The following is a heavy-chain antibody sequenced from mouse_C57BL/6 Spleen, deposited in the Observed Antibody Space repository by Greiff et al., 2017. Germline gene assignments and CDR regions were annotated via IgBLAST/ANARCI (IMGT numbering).Heavy chain of an antibody. CDR3: TPYDDDGWFAY. CDR1: GFTFRDAW. D-gene: IGHD2-4*01. CDR2: IRNKANNPST. Sequence: EVKLVESGGGLVQPGGSMKLSCAASGFTFRDAWMDWVRQSPEQGLEWVAEIRNKANNPSTYYAVSVKGRFTISRDESKRRVYLQMNSLRAEDTVMYDCTPYDDDGWFAYWGQGTLVTVSA. J-gene: IGHJ3*01. V-gene: IGHV6-6*01.